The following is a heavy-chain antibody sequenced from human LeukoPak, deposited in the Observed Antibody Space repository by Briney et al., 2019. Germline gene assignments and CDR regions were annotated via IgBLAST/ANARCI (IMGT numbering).Heavy chain of an antibody. CDR2: ISWNSGSI. J-gene: IGHJ5*02. CDR3: TVSNWFDP. V-gene: IGHV3-9*03. CDR1: GFTFDDYA. Sequence: PGGSLRLSCAASGFTFDDYAMHWVRQAPGKGLEWVSGISWNSGSIGYADSVKGRFTISRDNAKNSLYLQMNSLRAEDMALYYCTVSNWFDPWGPGILVTVSS.